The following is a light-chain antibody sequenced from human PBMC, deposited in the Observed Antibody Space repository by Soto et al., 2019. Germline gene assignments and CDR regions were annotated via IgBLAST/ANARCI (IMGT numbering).Light chain of an antibody. CDR3: SSYGGSNNLV. J-gene: IGLJ2*01. CDR1: RSDVGGYNY. CDR2: EVN. V-gene: IGLV2-8*01. Sequence: QSALTQPPSASGSPGQSVTISCTGTRSDVGGYNYVSWYQQHPGKAPKLMIYEVNKRPSGVPDRFSGSKSGNTASLTVSGLQAEDEANYYCSSYGGSNNLVFGGGTKVTVL.